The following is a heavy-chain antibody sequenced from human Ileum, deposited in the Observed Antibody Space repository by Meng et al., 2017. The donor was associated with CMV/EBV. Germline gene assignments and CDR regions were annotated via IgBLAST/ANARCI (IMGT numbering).Heavy chain of an antibody. D-gene: IGHD2-21*01. J-gene: IGHJ1*01. V-gene: IGHV6-1*01. Sequence: SETLSLTGAISGDSVSSKSATWNWSRQSPSRGLEWLGRTYYRFKWYNNSTVAVKNLITINPDTTQNQFYLQLKSVTPEDTAVYYCARGTTYCDTARCSEYFQQWGQGTLVTVYS. CDR2: TYYRFKWYN. CDR1: GDSVSSKSAT. CDR3: ARGTTYCDTARCSEYFQQ.